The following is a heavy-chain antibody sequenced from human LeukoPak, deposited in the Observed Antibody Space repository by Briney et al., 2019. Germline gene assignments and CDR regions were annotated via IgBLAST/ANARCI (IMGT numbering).Heavy chain of an antibody. CDR2: IKGDESYT. J-gene: IGHJ4*02. D-gene: IGHD4-17*01. CDR3: ASQADSAYGDYN. CDR1: GFTFSNYG. V-gene: IGHV3-74*01. Sequence: GGSLRLSCAASGFTFSNYGMHWVRHVPGKGLVWVARIKGDESYTFYADSVKGRFTISRDNAKNTLYLQMNSLRAEDTAVYYCASQADSAYGDYNWGQGTLVTVSS.